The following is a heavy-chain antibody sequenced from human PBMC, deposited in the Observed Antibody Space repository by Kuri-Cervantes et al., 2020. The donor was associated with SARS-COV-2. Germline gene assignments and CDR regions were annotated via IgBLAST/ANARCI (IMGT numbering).Heavy chain of an antibody. V-gene: IGHV3-30-3*01. CDR2: ISYDGSNK. CDR1: GFTFSSYT. Sequence: GSLRLSCTASGFTFSSYTLYWVRQAPGKGLEWVAVISYDGSNKYYADSVKGRFTISRDNSKNTLYLQMNSLRAEDTAVYYCARDQYDFWSGYLRGIGDVWGQGTTVTVSS. J-gene: IGHJ6*02. CDR3: ARDQYDFWSGYLRGIGDV. D-gene: IGHD3-3*01.